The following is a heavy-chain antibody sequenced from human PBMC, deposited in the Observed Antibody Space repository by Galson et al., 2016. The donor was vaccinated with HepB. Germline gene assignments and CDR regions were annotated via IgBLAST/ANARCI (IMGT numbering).Heavy chain of an antibody. CDR1: GFTFSSYS. Sequence: SLRLSCAGSGFTFSSYSMTWARQAPGKGLEWASSISSSSSYIYYADSVKGRFTISRDNAKMYLQMNSLRDEDTAVYYCARDDYFRLGYWGQGTLVTVSS. D-gene: IGHD3-16*01. V-gene: IGHV3-21*01. CDR3: ARDDYFRLGY. CDR2: ISSSSSYI. J-gene: IGHJ4*02.